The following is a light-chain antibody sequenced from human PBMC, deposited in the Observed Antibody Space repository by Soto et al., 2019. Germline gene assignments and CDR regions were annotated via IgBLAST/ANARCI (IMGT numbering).Light chain of an antibody. J-gene: IGKJ5*01. CDR1: QSVSSRY. V-gene: IGKV3-20*01. CDR2: GAS. CDR3: QQFDTSPPST. Sequence: EIVLTQSPGTLSLSPGVRATLSCRTSQSVSSRYLAWYQQKPGQAPRLLIYGASSRATGIPDRFSGSGSGTDFTLTISRLEPGDFAVYYCQQFDTSPPSTFGQGTRLEIK.